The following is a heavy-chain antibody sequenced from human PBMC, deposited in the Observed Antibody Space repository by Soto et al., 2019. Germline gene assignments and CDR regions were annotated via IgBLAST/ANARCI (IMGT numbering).Heavy chain of an antibody. J-gene: IGHJ6*02. V-gene: IGHV3-23*01. CDR3: AKDSMSVSVSAARVYGMDV. CDR1: GFMFSSFA. D-gene: IGHD2-2*01. CDR2: TRSNGEHT. Sequence: GGSLRLSCAVSGFMFSSFAMTWVRQAPGKGLEWVSTTRSNGEHTYYADSVKGRFTVSRDNSKNTLFLEMSSLRAEDSAIYYCAKDSMSVSVSAARVYGMDVWGQGTTVTVSS.